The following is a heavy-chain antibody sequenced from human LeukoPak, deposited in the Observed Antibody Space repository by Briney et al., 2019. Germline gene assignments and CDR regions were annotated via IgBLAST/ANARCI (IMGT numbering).Heavy chain of an antibody. Sequence: PGGSLRLSCVASGFTFSRHGMNWVRQAPGKGLEGVGFIRNKAYGGTTEYAASVKGRFTISRDDSKSIDYLQMNSLKTEDTAVYYCTRVNYGSGIYYYYMDVWGKGTTVTISS. CDR1: GFTFSRHG. D-gene: IGHD3-10*01. CDR2: IRNKAYGGTT. J-gene: IGHJ6*03. CDR3: TRVNYGSGIYYYYMDV. V-gene: IGHV3-49*04.